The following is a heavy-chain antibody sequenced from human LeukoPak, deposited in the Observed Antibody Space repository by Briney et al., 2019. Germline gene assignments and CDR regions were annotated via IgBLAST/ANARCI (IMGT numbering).Heavy chain of an antibody. J-gene: IGHJ4*02. D-gene: IGHD3-10*01. Sequence: SGGSLRLSCSASGFTFTYYAMHWVRQAPGKGLEYVSGISGSGGNTYYAGSVKGRFAISRDNSKNTLYLQMNSLRAEDTAVYYCAKDLALGGGSIFDYWGQGTLVTVSS. CDR3: AKDLALGGGSIFDY. CDR2: ISGSGGNT. V-gene: IGHV3-64*04. CDR1: GFTFTYYA.